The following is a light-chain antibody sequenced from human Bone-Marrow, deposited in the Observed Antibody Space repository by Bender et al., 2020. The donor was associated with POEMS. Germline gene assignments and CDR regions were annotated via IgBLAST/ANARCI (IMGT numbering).Light chain of an antibody. CDR3: SSYTSSSTL. Sequence: QSALTQPASVSGSPGQSITISCTGTSSDIGDYDYVSWYQQHPGKAPKVLIYGVSKRPSGISNRFSGSKSGNTASLTISGLQAEDEADYYCSSYTSSSTLFGGGTKLTVL. V-gene: IGLV2-14*03. CDR1: SSDIGDYDY. CDR2: GVS. J-gene: IGLJ2*01.